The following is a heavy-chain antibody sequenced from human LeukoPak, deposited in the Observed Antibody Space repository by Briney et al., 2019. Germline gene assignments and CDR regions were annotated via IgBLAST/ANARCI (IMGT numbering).Heavy chain of an antibody. CDR3: AKNYYDTYDAFDV. Sequence: XSLTCTVSGGSISSYYWSWIRQPAGKGLEWIGRIYTSGSTNYNPSLKSRVTMSIDTSKNQFSLKLSSVTAADTAVYYCAKNYYDTYDAFDVWGQGTMVTVSS. CDR1: GGSISSYY. J-gene: IGHJ3*01. D-gene: IGHD3-22*01. CDR2: IYTSGST. V-gene: IGHV4-4*07.